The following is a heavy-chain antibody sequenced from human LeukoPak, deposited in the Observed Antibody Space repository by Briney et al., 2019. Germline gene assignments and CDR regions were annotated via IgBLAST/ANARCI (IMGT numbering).Heavy chain of an antibody. V-gene: IGHV4-34*01. Sequence: SETLSLTCAVYGGSSIGYYWSWIRHPPGKGLEWIGEINHSGSTNYNPSPKSRATIPVATTKTQSSLNLNSVTAADTAGYYCARGRMGYCSSSSCYRWFDPWGQGTLVTVSS. CDR2: INHSGST. CDR1: GGSSIGYY. CDR3: ARGRMGYCSSSSCYRWFDP. D-gene: IGHD2-2*01. J-gene: IGHJ5*02.